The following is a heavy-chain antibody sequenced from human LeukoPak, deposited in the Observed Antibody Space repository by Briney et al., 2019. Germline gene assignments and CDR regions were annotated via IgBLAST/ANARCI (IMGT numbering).Heavy chain of an antibody. CDR3: ATLDSYYDKSGRPLLPD. V-gene: IGHV1-24*01. D-gene: IGHD3-22*01. Sequence: ASVTVSCKVSGYSVTELSMHWVRQAPGLGLERMGGFNREDAAPIYAQQFQGRVTMTEDTSTDTAYMELSSLRSEDTALYYCATLDSYYDKSGRPLLPDWGQGTLVTVSS. J-gene: IGHJ4*02. CDR1: GYSVTELS. CDR2: FNREDAAP.